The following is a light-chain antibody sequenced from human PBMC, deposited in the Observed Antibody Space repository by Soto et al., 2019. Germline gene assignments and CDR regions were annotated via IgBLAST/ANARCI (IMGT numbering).Light chain of an antibody. V-gene: IGKV1-39*01. CDR2: AAS. J-gene: IGKJ2*01. CDR3: QQSYSTPYT. CDR1: QSISSY. Sequence: DIQMTQSPSSLSASVGDRVTITCRASQSISSYLNWYQQTPGTAPKLLIYAASSLQSGVPSRFSGSGSGTDFTLTISSLQPEDFATYHCQQSYSTPYTFGQGTKLEIK.